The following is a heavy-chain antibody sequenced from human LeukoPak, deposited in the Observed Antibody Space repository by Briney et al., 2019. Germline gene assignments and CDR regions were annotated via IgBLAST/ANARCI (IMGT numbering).Heavy chain of an antibody. CDR2: IYHSGST. J-gene: IGHJ1*01. CDR1: GXSFSSGGYS. V-gene: IGHV4-30-2*01. CDR3: ARGVSVAGSLQH. Sequence: PSETLSLTCAVSGXSFSSGGYSWTWIRQPPGKGPEWIVYIYHSGSTYYNPSLKSRVTISVDRSKNQFSLKLSSVTAADTAVYYCARGVSVAGSLQHWGQGTLVTVSS. D-gene: IGHD6-19*01.